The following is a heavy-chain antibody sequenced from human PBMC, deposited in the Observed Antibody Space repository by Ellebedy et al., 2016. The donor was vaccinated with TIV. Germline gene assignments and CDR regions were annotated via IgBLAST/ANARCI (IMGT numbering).Heavy chain of an antibody. CDR1: GFTSNTW. Sequence: GESLKISXAASGFTSNTWMNWLRQAPGKGLEHVAYIRHGSTDINYADSVRGRFTISRDDAKNSVYLYLQMNSLRDEDTGLYYCVSDRYWAFDHWGQGTLVTVSS. J-gene: IGHJ4*02. CDR3: VSDRYWAFDH. D-gene: IGHD2-8*02. V-gene: IGHV3-48*02. CDR2: IRHGSTDI.